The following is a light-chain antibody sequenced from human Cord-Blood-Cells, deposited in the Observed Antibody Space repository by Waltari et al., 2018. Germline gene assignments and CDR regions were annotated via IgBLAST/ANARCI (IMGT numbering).Light chain of an antibody. CDR2: LGS. Sequence: DIVMTQSPLSLPVTPGEPASISCRSSQSLLHSNGYNYFDWYLQKPGQSPQLLIYLGSNRASGVPDRFSGSGAGTDFTLKISRVEAEDVGVYYCMQTLQTPFTFGPGTKVDIK. J-gene: IGKJ3*01. CDR1: QSLLHSNGYNY. V-gene: IGKV2-28*01. CDR3: MQTLQTPFT.